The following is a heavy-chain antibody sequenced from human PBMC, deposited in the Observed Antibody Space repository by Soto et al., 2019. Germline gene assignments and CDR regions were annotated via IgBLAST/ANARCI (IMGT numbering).Heavy chain of an antibody. D-gene: IGHD3-16*02. J-gene: IGHJ4*02. CDR3: ARALDYIWGSYRYFFDY. CDR2: ISSSGSTI. CDR1: GFTFSDYY. V-gene: IGHV3-11*01. Sequence: PGGSLRLSCAASGFTFSDYYMSWIRQAPGKGLEWVSYISSSGSTIYYADSVRGRFTISRDNAKNSLYLQMNSLRAEDTAVYYCARALDYIWGSYRYFFDYWGQGTLVTVSS.